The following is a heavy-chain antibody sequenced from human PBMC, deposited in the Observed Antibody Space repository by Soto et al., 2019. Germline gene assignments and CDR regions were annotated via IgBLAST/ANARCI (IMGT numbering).Heavy chain of an antibody. Sequence: PSETLSLTCTVSGGSVSSGSYYWSWIRQPPGKGPEWIGYIYYSGSTNYNPSLKSRVTISVDTSKNQFSLKLSSVTAADTAVYYCARVSHSSSWTFYYYYGMDVWGQGTTVTVSS. V-gene: IGHV4-61*01. CDR3: ARVSHSSSWTFYYYYGMDV. D-gene: IGHD6-13*01. J-gene: IGHJ6*02. CDR1: GGSVSSGSYY. CDR2: IYYSGST.